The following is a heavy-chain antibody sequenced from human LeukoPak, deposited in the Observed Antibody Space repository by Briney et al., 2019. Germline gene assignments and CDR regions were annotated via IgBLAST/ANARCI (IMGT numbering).Heavy chain of an antibody. CDR3: ARGQDYYDSSGYYWGYYYYMDV. CDR1: GGSFSGYY. V-gene: IGHV4-34*01. Sequence: PSETLSLTCAVYGGSFSGYYWSWIRQPPGKGLEWIGEINHSGSTNYKPSLKSRVTISVDTSKNQFYLKLSSVTAADTAVYYCARGQDYYDSSGYYWGYYYYMDVWGKGTTVTVSS. J-gene: IGHJ6*03. CDR2: INHSGST. D-gene: IGHD3-22*01.